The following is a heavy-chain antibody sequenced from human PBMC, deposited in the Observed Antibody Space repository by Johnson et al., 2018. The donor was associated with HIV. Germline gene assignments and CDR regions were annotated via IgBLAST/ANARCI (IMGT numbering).Heavy chain of an antibody. CDR1: GFTFSSYG. CDR2: IWYDGSNK. Sequence: VQLVESGGGVVQPGRSLRLSCAASGFTFSSYGMHWVRQAPGKGLEWVAVIWYDGSNKYYADSVKGRFTISRDNSKNTLYLQMNSLRAEDTAVYYCAKGSYYDSRTYGYAFDIWGQGTMVTVSS. J-gene: IGHJ3*02. CDR3: AKGSYYDSRTYGYAFDI. V-gene: IGHV3-33*06. D-gene: IGHD3-22*01.